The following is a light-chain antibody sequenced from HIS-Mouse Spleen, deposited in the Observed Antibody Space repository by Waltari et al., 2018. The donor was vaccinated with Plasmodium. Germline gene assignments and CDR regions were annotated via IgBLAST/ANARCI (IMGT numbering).Light chain of an antibody. CDR1: QGISSW. J-gene: IGKJ1*01. Sequence: DIQMTQSPSTLSASVEDRVTITCRASQGISSWLAWYQQKPGKAPKLLIYKASSLESGVPSRFSGSGSGTEFTLTISSLQPDDFATYYCQQYNSYSRTFGQGTKVEIK. CDR2: KAS. CDR3: QQYNSYSRT. V-gene: IGKV1-5*03.